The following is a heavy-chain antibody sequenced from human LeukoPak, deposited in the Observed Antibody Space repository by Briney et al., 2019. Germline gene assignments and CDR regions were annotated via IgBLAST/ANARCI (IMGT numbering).Heavy chain of an antibody. CDR2: INHSGST. Sequence: SETLSLTCTVSGGSISSGGYYWSWIRQPPGQGLEWIGEINHSGSTNYNPSLKSRVTISVDTSKNQFSLKLSSVTAADTAVYYWARGQDSSGWGGRYFDYWGQGTLVTVSS. V-gene: IGHV4-39*07. J-gene: IGHJ4*02. D-gene: IGHD6-19*01. CDR1: GGSISSGGYY. CDR3: ARGQDSSGWGGRYFDY.